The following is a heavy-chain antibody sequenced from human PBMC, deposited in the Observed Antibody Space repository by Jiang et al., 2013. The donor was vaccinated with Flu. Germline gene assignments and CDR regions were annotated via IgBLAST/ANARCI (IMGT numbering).Heavy chain of an antibody. Sequence: GSGLVKPSETLSLTCTVSGDSISSNYWSWIRQPPGKALEWIGYIYYSGSTNYNPSLKSRVTISVDTSRNQFSLKLSSVTAADTAVYYCARAIYDSSGYYPYFDYWGQGTLVTVSS. D-gene: IGHD3-22*01. CDR2: IYYSGST. V-gene: IGHV4-59*01. CDR3: ARAIYDSSGYYPYFDY. CDR1: GDSISSNY. J-gene: IGHJ4*02.